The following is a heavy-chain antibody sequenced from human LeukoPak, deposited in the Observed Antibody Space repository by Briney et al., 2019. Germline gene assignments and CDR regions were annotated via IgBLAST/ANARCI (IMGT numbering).Heavy chain of an antibody. J-gene: IGHJ5*02. D-gene: IGHD3-3*01. CDR3: ASLVYDLVPLFDP. CDR2: IYYSGST. V-gene: IGHV4-59*01. CDR1: GGSISSYY. Sequence: PSETLSLTCTVSGGSISSYYWSWIRQPAGKGLEWIGHIYYSGSTNYNPSLNSRVTISVDTSKNQFSLKLSSVTAADTAVCYCASLVYDLVPLFDPWGQGTLVTVSS.